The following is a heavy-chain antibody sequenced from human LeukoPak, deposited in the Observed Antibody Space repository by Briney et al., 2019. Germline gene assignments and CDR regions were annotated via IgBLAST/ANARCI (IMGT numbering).Heavy chain of an antibody. CDR1: GFSFRTCG. CDR3: AKGGEYDCGGDCYGY. V-gene: IGHV3-30*02. J-gene: IGHJ4*02. CDR2: IWYDGSNK. Sequence: QTGGSLRLSCAASGFSFRTCGMHWVRQAPGKGLEWVAVIWYDGSNKYYADSVKGRFTISRDNSKNTLYLQMNSLRAEDTAVYYCAKGGEYDCGGDCYGYWGQGTLVTVSS. D-gene: IGHD2-21*01.